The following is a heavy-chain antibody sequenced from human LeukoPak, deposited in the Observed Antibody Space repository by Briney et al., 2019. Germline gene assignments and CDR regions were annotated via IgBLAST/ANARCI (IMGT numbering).Heavy chain of an antibody. J-gene: IGHJ4*02. CDR1: GGSISSYY. CDR2: IYTSGST. D-gene: IGHD2-2*02. CDR3: ARERGYCSSTSCYTEYDY. V-gene: IGHV4-4*07. Sequence: SETLSLTCTVSGGSISSYYWSWIRQPAGKGLEWIGRIYTSGSTNYNPSLKSRVTMSVDTSKNQFSLKLSSVTAADTAVYYCARERGYCSSTSCYTEYDYWGQGTLVTVSS.